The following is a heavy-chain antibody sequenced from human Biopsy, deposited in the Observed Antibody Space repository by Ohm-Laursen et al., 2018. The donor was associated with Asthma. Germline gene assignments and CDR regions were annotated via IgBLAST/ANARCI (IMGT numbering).Heavy chain of an antibody. J-gene: IGHJ4*02. V-gene: IGHV1-69*13. Sequence: SVKVSYKSLGGTFNTYVIGWVRQAPGQGLEWMGGINSVFGTTTYPQKFQDRVTITADDSTSTVYMELSSLRSEDTAVYYCVRKAGSCISRTCYSLDFWGQGTLVTVSS. D-gene: IGHD2-2*01. CDR2: INSVFGTT. CDR3: VRKAGSCISRTCYSLDF. CDR1: GGTFNTYV.